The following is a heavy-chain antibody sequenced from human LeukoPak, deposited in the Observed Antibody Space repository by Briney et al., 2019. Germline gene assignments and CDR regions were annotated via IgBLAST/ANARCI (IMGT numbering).Heavy chain of an antibody. CDR1: GGSISSGSYY. V-gene: IGHV4-61*02. CDR2: IYTSGST. Sequence: SETLSLTCTVSGGSISSGSYYWSWIRQPAGKGLEWIGRIYTSGSTNYNPSLKSRVTISVDTSKNQFPLKLSSMTAADTAVYYCARDGIFGVVHAFDIWGQGTMVTVSS. CDR3: ARDGIFGVVHAFDI. D-gene: IGHD3-3*01. J-gene: IGHJ3*02.